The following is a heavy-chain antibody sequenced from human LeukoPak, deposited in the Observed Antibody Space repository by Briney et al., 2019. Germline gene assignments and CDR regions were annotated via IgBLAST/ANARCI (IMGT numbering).Heavy chain of an antibody. CDR1: GFTVSSNY. J-gene: IGHJ5*02. D-gene: IGHD1-26*01. Sequence: GGSLRLSCAASGFTVSSNYMSWVRQAPGKGLEWVSGISLNSGSIGYADSVKGRFTISRDNAKNSLYLQMNSLRAEDTAVYYCARRNLLRMGAHWFDPWGQGTLVTVSS. CDR3: ARRNLLRMGAHWFDP. CDR2: ISLNSGSI. V-gene: IGHV3-48*04.